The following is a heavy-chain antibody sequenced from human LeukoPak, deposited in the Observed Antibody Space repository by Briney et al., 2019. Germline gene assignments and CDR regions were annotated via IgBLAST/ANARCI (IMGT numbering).Heavy chain of an antibody. CDR3: ARDPRSSTSCYGGSYYFDY. D-gene: IGHD2-2*01. CDR1: GFTFSDYY. CDR2: ISSSRYT. V-gene: IGHV3-11*06. Sequence: GGSLRLSCAASGFTFSDYYMSWIRQAPGRGLEWVSYISSSRYTNYADSVKGRFTISRDNAKNSLYLQMNSLRAEDTAVYYCARDPRSSTSCYGGSYYFDYWGQGTLVTVSS. J-gene: IGHJ4*02.